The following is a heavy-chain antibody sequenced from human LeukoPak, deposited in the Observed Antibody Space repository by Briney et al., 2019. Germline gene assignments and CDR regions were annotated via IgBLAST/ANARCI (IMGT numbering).Heavy chain of an antibody. CDR1: GFTFSSYS. CDR2: ISSSSSYI. J-gene: IGHJ5*02. CDR3: ARLFPIFGVVIRGWFDP. V-gene: IGHV3-21*01. Sequence: GGSLRLSSAASGFTFSSYSMNWVRQAPGKGLEWVSSISSSSSYIYYADSVKGRFTISRDNAKNSLYLQMNSLRAEDTAVYYCARLFPIFGVVIRGWFDPWGQGTLVTVSS. D-gene: IGHD3-3*01.